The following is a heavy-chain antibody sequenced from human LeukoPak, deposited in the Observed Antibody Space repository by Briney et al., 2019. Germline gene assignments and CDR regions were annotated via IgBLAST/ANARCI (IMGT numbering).Heavy chain of an antibody. J-gene: IGHJ4*02. CDR3: ARDGGFRTGYFDY. D-gene: IGHD3-10*01. CDR1: GFTFSSYG. Sequence: PGRSLRLSCAPSGFTFSSYGMHWVRQAPGKGLEWVAVIWYDGSNKYYADSVKGRFTISRDNSKNTLYLQMNSLRAEDTAVYYCARDGGFRTGYFDYWGQGTLVTVSS. CDR2: IWYDGSNK. V-gene: IGHV3-33*01.